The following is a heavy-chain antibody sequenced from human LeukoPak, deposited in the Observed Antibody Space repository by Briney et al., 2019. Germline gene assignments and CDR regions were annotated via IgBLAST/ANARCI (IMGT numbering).Heavy chain of an antibody. D-gene: IGHD6-13*01. CDR1: GFTFSSYA. Sequence: PGGSLRLSCAASGFTFSSYAMHWVRQAPGKGLEWVAVISYDGSNKYYADSVKGRFTTSRDNSKNTLYLQMNSLRAEDTAVYYCAKVPYSSSWLGILDYWGQGTLATVSS. CDR3: AKVPYSSSWLGILDY. J-gene: IGHJ4*02. CDR2: ISYDGSNK. V-gene: IGHV3-30*04.